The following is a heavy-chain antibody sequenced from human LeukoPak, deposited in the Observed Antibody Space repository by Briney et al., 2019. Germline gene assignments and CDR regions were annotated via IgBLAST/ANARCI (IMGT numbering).Heavy chain of an antibody. CDR2: IYSGGST. CDR1: GFTFSSYA. CDR3: AREFSYWNFEF. D-gene: IGHD5-18*01. Sequence: GGSLRLSCAASGFTFSSYAMSWVRQAPGKGLEWVSVIYSGGSTYYADSVKGRFTISRDNSKNTLYLQMNSLRAEDTAVYYCAREFSYWNFEFWGPGTLVTVSS. J-gene: IGHJ4*02. V-gene: IGHV3-53*01.